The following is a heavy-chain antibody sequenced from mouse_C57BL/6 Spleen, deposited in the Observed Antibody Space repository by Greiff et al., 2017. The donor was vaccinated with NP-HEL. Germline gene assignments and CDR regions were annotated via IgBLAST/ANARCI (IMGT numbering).Heavy chain of an antibody. CDR1: GFTFTDYY. D-gene: IGHD4-1*01. Sequence: EVQVVESGGGLVQPGGSLSLSCAASGFTFTDYYMSWVRQPPGKALEWLGFIRNKANGYTTEYSASVKGRFTISRDNSQSILYLQMNALRAEDSATYYCARFPSLGYYCDYWGQGTTLTVSS. CDR3: ARFPSLGYYCDY. V-gene: IGHV7-3*01. CDR2: IRNKANGYTT. J-gene: IGHJ2*01.